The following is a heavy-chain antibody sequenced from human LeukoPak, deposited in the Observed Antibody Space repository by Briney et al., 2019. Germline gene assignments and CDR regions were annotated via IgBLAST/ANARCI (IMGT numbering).Heavy chain of an antibody. J-gene: IGHJ4*02. CDR2: MHHDGSA. Sequence: SETLSLTCAVSGGSITTRNFWSWVRQPPGKGLEWIAEMHHDGSANYNPSLKSRVSMSVDKSKNHFSLRLTSVTAADTAVYYCASAEPRGIIWYPYWGQGTLVTVSS. CDR3: ASAEPRGIIWYPY. CDR1: GGSITTRNF. V-gene: IGHV4-4*02. D-gene: IGHD6-13*01.